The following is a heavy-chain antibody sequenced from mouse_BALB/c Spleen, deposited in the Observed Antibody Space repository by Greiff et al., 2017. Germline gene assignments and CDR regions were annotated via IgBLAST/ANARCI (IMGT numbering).Heavy chain of an antibody. J-gene: IGHJ4*01. V-gene: IGHV1-87*01. CDR2: IYPGDGDT. CDR3: ARGSGSLNYAMDY. Sequence: VQGVESGAELARPEASVKLSCKASGYTFTSYWMQWVKQRPGQGLEWIGAIYPGDGDTRYTQKFKGKATLTADKSSSTAYMQLSSLASEDSAVYYCARGSGSLNYAMDYWGQGTSVTVSA. D-gene: IGHD1-2*01. CDR1: GYTFTSYW.